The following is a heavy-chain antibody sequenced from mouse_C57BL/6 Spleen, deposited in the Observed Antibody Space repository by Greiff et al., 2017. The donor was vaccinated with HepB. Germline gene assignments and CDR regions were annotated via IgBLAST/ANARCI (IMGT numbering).Heavy chain of an antibody. V-gene: IGHV1-61*01. CDR2: IYPSDSET. Sequence: VQLQQPGAELVRPGSSVKLSCKASGYTFTSYWMDWVKQRPGQGLEWIGNIYPSDSETHYNQKFKDKATLTVDKSSSTAYMQLSSLTSEDSAVYYCARGGDNGYYPFYAMDYWGQGTSVTVSS. J-gene: IGHJ4*01. D-gene: IGHD2-3*01. CDR3: ARGGDNGYYPFYAMDY. CDR1: GYTFTSYW.